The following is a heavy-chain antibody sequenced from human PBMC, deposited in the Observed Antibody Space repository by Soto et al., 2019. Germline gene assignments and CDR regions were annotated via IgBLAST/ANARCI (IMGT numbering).Heavy chain of an antibody. CDR2: ISYDGSNK. CDR3: ASGLLSXXXXXXXXVNXAFDI. CDR1: GFTFSSYA. V-gene: IGHV3-30-3*01. J-gene: IGHJ3*02. Sequence: QVQLVESGGGVVQPGRSLRLSCAASGFTFSSYAMHWVRQAPGKGLEWVAVISYDGSNKYYADSVKGRFTISRDNSKNTLYLQMNSLRAEDTAVYYCASGLLSXXXXXXXXVNXAFDIWGQGTMVTVSS. D-gene: IGHD3-10*01.